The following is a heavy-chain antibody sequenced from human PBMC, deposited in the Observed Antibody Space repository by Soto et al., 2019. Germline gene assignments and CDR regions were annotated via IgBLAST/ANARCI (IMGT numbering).Heavy chain of an antibody. Sequence: PWVSLRLSCSASGFTFSRCAMGWVRPAPGKELERVSSLTTSGTTTYDADSVKGRFPISRDNSRNTLFLQMNSLKVEDTAIYYRATFRVYDDTHDTDSWGQGTLVTVSS. CDR3: ATFRVYDDTHDTDS. D-gene: IGHD3-16*01. CDR2: LTTSGTTT. V-gene: IGHV3-23*01. J-gene: IGHJ4*02. CDR1: GFTFSRCA.